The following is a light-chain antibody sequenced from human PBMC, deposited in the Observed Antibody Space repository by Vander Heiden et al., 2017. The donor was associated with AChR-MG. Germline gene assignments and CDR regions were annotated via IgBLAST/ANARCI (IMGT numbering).Light chain of an antibody. CDR3: QQDDTTPLT. V-gene: IGKV3-20*01. Sequence: EIVLTQSPDTLSLSPGQRATLSCRASQNVVTTYLAWYQQKPDQAPRLLIYDTFSRATGIPDRFSGSGSGTDFTLTISRLEPEDFAVYSCQQDDTTPLTFGGRTKVEIK. CDR2: DTF. J-gene: IGKJ4*01. CDR1: QNVVTTY.